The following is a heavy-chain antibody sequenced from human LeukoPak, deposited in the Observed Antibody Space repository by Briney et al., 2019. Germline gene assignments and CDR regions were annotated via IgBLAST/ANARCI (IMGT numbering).Heavy chain of an antibody. J-gene: IGHJ4*02. Sequence: ASVKVSCKACGYTFTSYYMHWVRQARGQGREWMGMTNPSGGSTSYAKKFQRRSTMTTDTSTSTVYRELSSLRSEDTAVYYCARGITGTQQYLDYWGERTLVTVSS. CDR1: GYTFTSYY. D-gene: IGHD1-20*01. CDR3: ARGITGTQQYLDY. V-gene: IGHV1-46*01. CDR2: TNPSGGST.